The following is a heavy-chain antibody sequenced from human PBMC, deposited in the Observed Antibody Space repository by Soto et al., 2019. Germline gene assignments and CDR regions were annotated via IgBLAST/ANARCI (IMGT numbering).Heavy chain of an antibody. V-gene: IGHV1-2*04. Sequence: ASVKVSCKASGYTFTGYYMHWVRQAPGQGLEWMGWINPNSGGTNYAQKFQGWVTMTRDTSISTAYMELSRLRSDDTAVYYCARASTYYYGSGSYFPYYYYYMDVWGKGTTVTVSS. J-gene: IGHJ6*03. D-gene: IGHD3-10*01. CDR3: ARASTYYYGSGSYFPYYYYYMDV. CDR2: INPNSGGT. CDR1: GYTFTGYY.